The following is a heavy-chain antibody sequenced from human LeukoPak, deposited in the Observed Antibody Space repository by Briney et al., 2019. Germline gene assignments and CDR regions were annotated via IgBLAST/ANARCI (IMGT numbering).Heavy chain of an antibody. CDR2: ISGSGGST. Sequence: GGSLRLSCAASGFTFSSYAMSWVRQAPGKGLEWVSAISGSGGSTYYADSVKGRFTISRDNSKNTLYLQMNSLRAEDTAVYYCAKGQLGSGWPYYYYYMDVWGKGTTVTISS. D-gene: IGHD6-19*01. V-gene: IGHV3-23*01. CDR1: GFTFSSYA. CDR3: AKGQLGSGWPYYYYYMDV. J-gene: IGHJ6*03.